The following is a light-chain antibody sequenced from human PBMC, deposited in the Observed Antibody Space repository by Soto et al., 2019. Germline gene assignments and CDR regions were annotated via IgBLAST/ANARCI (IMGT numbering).Light chain of an antibody. CDR1: SGDVGGYNY. CDR2: DVS. J-gene: IGLJ3*02. Sequence: QSALTQPASVSGSPGQSITISCTGTSGDVGGYNYVSWHQQHPGKAPKLMIYDVSNRPSGVSNRFSGSKSGNTASLTISGLQAEDEADYYCSSYTSSSTLVFGGGTKLTVL. CDR3: SSYTSSSTLV. V-gene: IGLV2-14*01.